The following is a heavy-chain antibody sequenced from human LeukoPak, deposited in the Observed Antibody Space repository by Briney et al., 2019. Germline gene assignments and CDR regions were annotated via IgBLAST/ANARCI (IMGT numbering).Heavy chain of an antibody. CDR2: TYFTSKWIT. D-gene: IGHD5-12*01. V-gene: IGHV6-1*01. J-gene: IGHJ4*02. Sequence: SQTLSLTCAISGDSVSSHSSSWNWFRQSPSRGLEWLGRTYFTSKWITDYAESVKSRLTISPDTSKNQVSLQLNSVTPADTAVYFCARRRYIGYEGYFDYWGQGALVTVSS. CDR1: GDSVSSHSSS. CDR3: ARRRYIGYEGYFDY.